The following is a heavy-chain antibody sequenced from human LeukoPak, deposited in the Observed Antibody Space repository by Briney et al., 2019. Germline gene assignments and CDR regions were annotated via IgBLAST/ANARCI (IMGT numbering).Heavy chain of an antibody. Sequence: GGSLRLSCAASGFTFSDYYMSWIRQAPGKGLEGVSYIGGSGSTIYYADSVKGRFTISRDNAKNSLYLQMNSLRAEDTAVYYCARDGLRYYYDSSGYFDYWGQGTLVTVSS. V-gene: IGHV3-11*04. J-gene: IGHJ4*02. D-gene: IGHD3-22*01. CDR3: ARDGLRYYYDSSGYFDY. CDR2: IGGSGSTI. CDR1: GFTFSDYY.